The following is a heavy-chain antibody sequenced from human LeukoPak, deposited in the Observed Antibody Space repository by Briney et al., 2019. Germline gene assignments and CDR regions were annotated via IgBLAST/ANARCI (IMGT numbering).Heavy chain of an antibody. D-gene: IGHD1-1*01. Sequence: QTGGSLRLSCAASGFIFSNDAMHWVRQAPGKGLEWVAFIWFDGSNKHYADSVKGRFTISRDNSEDTLYLQMNSLRAEDTAVYYCVRDPSGSGFAFDSWGQGTLVIVSS. J-gene: IGHJ4*02. V-gene: IGHV3-33*01. CDR3: VRDPSGSGFAFDS. CDR1: GFIFSNDA. CDR2: IWFDGSNK.